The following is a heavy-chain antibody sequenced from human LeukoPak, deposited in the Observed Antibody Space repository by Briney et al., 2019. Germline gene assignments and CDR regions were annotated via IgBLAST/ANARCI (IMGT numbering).Heavy chain of an antibody. Sequence: ASVNVSCKASGYTFTSYGISWVRQAPGQGLEWMGWISAYNGNTNYAQKLQGRVTMTTDTSTSTAYMELRSLRSDDTAVYYCARVKYDFWSGLHPFDYWGQGTLVTASS. CDR3: ARVKYDFWSGLHPFDY. J-gene: IGHJ4*02. V-gene: IGHV1-18*01. CDR2: ISAYNGNT. CDR1: GYTFTSYG. D-gene: IGHD3-3*01.